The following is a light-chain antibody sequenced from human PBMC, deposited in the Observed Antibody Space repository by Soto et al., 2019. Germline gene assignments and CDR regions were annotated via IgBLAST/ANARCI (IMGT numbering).Light chain of an antibody. CDR2: DAS. Sequence: EIVLTQSPATLSLSPGERATLSCRASQSVSSYLAWYQQKPGQAPRLLIYDASNRATGIPARVSGSVSGTDFTIPISSLEPEDFAVYYCQQRSNWPHTFGPGTKLDIK. CDR1: QSVSSY. CDR3: QQRSNWPHT. V-gene: IGKV3-11*01. J-gene: IGKJ3*01.